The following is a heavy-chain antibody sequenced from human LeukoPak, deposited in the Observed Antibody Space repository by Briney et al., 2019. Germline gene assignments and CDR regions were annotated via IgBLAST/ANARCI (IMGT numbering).Heavy chain of an antibody. J-gene: IGHJ4*02. CDR1: GYTFTSYG. CDR3: ARDLRSYYYDSSGYFLLY. CDR2: ISAYNGNT. D-gene: IGHD3-22*01. Sequence: GASVKVSCKASGYTFTSYGISWVRQPPAQGLEWMGWISAYNGNTNYAQKLQGRVTMTTDTSTSTAYMELRSLRSDDTAVYYCARDLRSYYYDSSGYFLLYWGQGTLVTVSS. V-gene: IGHV1-18*01.